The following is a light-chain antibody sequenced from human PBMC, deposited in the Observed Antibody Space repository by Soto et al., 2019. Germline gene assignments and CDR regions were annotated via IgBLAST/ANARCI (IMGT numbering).Light chain of an antibody. CDR3: QQYNDWPPS. J-gene: IGKJ4*01. Sequence: EIVMTQSPATLSVSPGEXATLSCRASQSVRSNLAWYQQKPGQAPRLLVYGASTRATGIPASFSGSGSGTEFTLTISSLQSEDFAVYYCQQYNDWPPSFGGGTKVEI. CDR2: GAS. V-gene: IGKV3D-15*01. CDR1: QSVRSN.